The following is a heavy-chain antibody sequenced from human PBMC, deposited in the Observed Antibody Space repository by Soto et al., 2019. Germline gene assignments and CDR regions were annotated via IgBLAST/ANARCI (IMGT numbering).Heavy chain of an antibody. J-gene: IGHJ5*02. CDR2: VQSTGST. CDR3: ARVSGYKSSKDEDWFDP. V-gene: IGHV4-61*01. CDR1: GGSVSNVNYY. D-gene: IGHD3-22*01. Sequence: SETLSLTCTVSGGSVSNVNYYWSWIRQPPGKELEWIGYVQSTGSTHYNPSLKSRVVISVDTSKNQFSLMLSSVTAADTAVYYCARVSGYKSSKDEDWFDPWGQGTLVTVSS.